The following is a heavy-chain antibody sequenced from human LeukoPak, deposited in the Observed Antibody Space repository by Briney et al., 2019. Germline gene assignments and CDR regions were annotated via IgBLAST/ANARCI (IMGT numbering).Heavy chain of an antibody. CDR2: IYYSGST. D-gene: IGHD5-24*01. J-gene: IGHJ4*02. Sequence: PSETLSLTCTVSGGSISSSSYYWGSIRQPPGKGLEWTGSIYYSGSTYYNPSLKSRVTISVDTSKNQFSLKLSSVTAADTAVYYCARRRDGYNSMAYYFDYWGQGTLVTVSS. V-gene: IGHV4-39*01. CDR3: ARRRDGYNSMAYYFDY. CDR1: GGSISSSSYY.